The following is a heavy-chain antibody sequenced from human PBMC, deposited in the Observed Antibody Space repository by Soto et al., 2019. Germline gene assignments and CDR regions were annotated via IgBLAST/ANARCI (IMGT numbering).Heavy chain of an antibody. CDR2: IYYSGST. V-gene: IGHV4-31*11. CDR1: GASLSRGGYY. CDR3: AREGSYHYFDF. J-gene: IGHJ4*02. Sequence: QVQLQESGPGLVKASQTLALTCAVSGASLSRGGYYWSWIRQRPGKGPEWIGNIYYSGSTDYNPSLKSRVKISLDTFKNQFSLRLNSMTAADTAVYFCAREGSYHYFDFWGQGTLVT. D-gene: IGHD1-26*01.